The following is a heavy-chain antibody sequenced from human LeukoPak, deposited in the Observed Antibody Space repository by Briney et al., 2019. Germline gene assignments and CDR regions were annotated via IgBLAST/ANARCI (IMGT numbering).Heavy chain of an antibody. CDR1: GFTFNVYN. CDR3: ARVDAFDL. CDR2: ISSSSIYI. J-gene: IGHJ3*01. Sequence: GGSLRLSCAASGFTFNVYNMNWVRQAPGKGLEWVSSISSSSIYIYYADSVKGRFTISRDNAKNSLYLQMNSLRAEDTAVYYCARVDAFDLWGQGTMVTVSS. V-gene: IGHV3-21*01.